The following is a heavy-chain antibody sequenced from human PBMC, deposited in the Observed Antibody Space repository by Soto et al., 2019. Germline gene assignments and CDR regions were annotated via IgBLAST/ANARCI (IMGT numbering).Heavy chain of an antibody. CDR3: ARESSSTVTTGGGGSAKDY. J-gene: IGHJ4*02. CDR1: GFTFSSYA. Sequence: GGSLRLSCAASGFTFSSYAMSWVRQAPGKGLEWVSAISGSGGSTYYADSVKGRFTISRDNSKNTLYLQMNSLKTEDTAVYYCARESSSTVTTGGGGSAKDYWGQGTLVTVSS. V-gene: IGHV3-23*01. D-gene: IGHD4-17*01. CDR2: ISGSGGST.